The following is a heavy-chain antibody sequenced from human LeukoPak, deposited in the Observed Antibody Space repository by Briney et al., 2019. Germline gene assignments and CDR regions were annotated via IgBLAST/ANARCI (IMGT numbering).Heavy chain of an antibody. CDR3: ALPPGDGYYYYYYMDV. Sequence: GASVKVSCKASGYTFTSYYMHWVRQAPGQGLEWMGIINPSGGSTSYAQKFQGRVTMTRDTSTSTVYMELSSLRSEDTAVYYCALPPGDGYYYYYYMDVWGKGTTVTVSS. CDR1: GYTFTSYY. J-gene: IGHJ6*03. V-gene: IGHV1-46*01. D-gene: IGHD3-16*01. CDR2: INPSGGST.